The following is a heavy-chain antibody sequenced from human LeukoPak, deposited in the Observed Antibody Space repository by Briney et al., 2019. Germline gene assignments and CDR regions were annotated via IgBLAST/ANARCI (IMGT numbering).Heavy chain of an antibody. Sequence: PSETLSLTXTVSGGSISSYYWSWIGQPPGKGLEWIGYIYYSGSTNDNPSLKSRVTISVDTSKNQFSLKLSSVTAADTAVYYCARSLIGAAAGSNAFDIWGQGTMVTVSS. CDR2: IYYSGST. CDR3: ARSLIGAAAGSNAFDI. J-gene: IGHJ3*02. D-gene: IGHD6-13*01. CDR1: GGSISSYY. V-gene: IGHV4-59*01.